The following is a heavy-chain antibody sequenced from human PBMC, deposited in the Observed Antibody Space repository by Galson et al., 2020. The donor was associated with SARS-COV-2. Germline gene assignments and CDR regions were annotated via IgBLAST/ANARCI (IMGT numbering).Heavy chain of an antibody. J-gene: IGHJ4*02. Sequence: SVKVSCKASGGTFSSYAISWVRQAPGQVLEWMGWIIPIFGTANYAQKFQGRVTITADESTSTAYMELSSLRSEDTAVYYCARPRSYCATTLCYDNYFDYWGQGTLVTVSS. CDR3: ARPRSYCATTLCYDNYFDY. V-gene: IGHV1-69*13. D-gene: IGHD2-21*01. CDR1: GGTFSSYA. CDR2: IIPIFGTA.